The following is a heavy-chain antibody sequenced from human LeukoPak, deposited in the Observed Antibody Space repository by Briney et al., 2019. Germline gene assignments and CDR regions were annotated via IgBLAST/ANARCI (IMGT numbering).Heavy chain of an antibody. D-gene: IGHD3-10*01. Sequence: ASVKDSCKASGYTFTGYYMHWVRQAPGQGLEWMGWINPNSGGTNYAQKFQGRVTMTRDTSISTAYMELSRLRSDDTAVYYCARNTYYYGSGSNHTIDYWGQGTLVTVSS. CDR1: GYTFTGYY. J-gene: IGHJ4*02. CDR3: ARNTYYYGSGSNHTIDY. CDR2: INPNSGGT. V-gene: IGHV1-2*02.